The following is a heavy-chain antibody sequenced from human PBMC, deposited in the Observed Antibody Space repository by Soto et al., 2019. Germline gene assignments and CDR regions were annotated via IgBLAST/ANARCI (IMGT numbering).Heavy chain of an antibody. CDR3: ARYVNPYDTAVWFDP. V-gene: IGHV4-59*01. D-gene: IGHD3-9*01. J-gene: IGHJ5*02. CDR1: GGSTRNYF. Sequence: QVQLQESGPGLVKPSETLSLTCTVSGGSTRNYFWSWIRQPPGKGLEWIGCIYYSGTTNYNSSLKSRVTISLDTSKNQFSLRLRSVTAAGTAVYYCARYVNPYDTAVWFDPCGQGTLVTVSS. CDR2: IYYSGTT.